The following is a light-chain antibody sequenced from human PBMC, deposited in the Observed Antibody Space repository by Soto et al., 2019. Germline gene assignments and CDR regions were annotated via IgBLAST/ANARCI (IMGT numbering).Light chain of an antibody. V-gene: IGLV2-14*01. J-gene: IGLJ2*01. CDR3: CSYARNSTAHRI. CDR1: SSDVGGYNF. Sequence: QSALTQPASVSGSPGQSITISCTGTSSDVGGYNFVSWYQHHPDKAPKLIIYGVTNRPSGVSHRFSGSESGNTASLTISGLQGEDEAHDDCCSYARNSTAHRIFGGGTKLTVL. CDR2: GVT.